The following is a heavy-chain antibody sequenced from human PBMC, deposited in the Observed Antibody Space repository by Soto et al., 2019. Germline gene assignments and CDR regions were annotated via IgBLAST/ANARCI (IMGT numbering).Heavy chain of an antibody. CDR1: GGSISSISHY. CDR3: ARHERYSRGVDKAWYFSYSLEG. D-gene: IGHD6-19*01. CDR2: IYYSGNT. Sequence: SETLSLTCTVSGGSISSISHYWVWIRQPPGKGLEWIATIYYSGNTYYNPSLKSRVTISVDKSKNQFSLRLSSVTAADTAVYYCARHERYSRGVDKAWYFSYSLEGWGQATTVTV. J-gene: IGHJ6*02. V-gene: IGHV4-39*01.